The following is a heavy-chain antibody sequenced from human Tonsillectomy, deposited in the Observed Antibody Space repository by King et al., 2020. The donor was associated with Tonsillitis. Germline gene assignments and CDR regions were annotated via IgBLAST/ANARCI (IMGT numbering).Heavy chain of an antibody. V-gene: IGHV4-4*02. CDR1: SGSISSGNW. D-gene: IGHD3-16*01. CDR3: ARNGDACLVV. CDR2: IYHSGST. J-gene: IGHJ6*02. Sequence: QLQESGPGLVKPSGTLSLTCAVSSGSISSGNWWSWVRQPPGKGLEWIGEIYHSGSTNYNPSLKSRVTILVDKSRNQFSLIVNSLTAADTAVYYCARNGDACLVVWGQGTTVTVSS.